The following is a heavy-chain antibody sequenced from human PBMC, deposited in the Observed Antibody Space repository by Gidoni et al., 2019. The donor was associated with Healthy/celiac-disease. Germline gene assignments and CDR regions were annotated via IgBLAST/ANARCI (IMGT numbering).Heavy chain of an antibody. D-gene: IGHD3-10*01. V-gene: IGHV3-23*01. J-gene: IGHJ4*02. CDR2: ISGSGGST. Sequence: ELQLLESGGGLVQPGGSLRLSCAASGFTFSSYAMSWVRQAPGKGREWGSAISGSGGSTYYADSVKGRFTISRDNSKNTLYLQMNSLRAEYTAVYYWAKDGFSGSYWYYFDYWGQGTLVTVSS. CDR1: GFTFSSYA. CDR3: AKDGFSGSYWYYFDY.